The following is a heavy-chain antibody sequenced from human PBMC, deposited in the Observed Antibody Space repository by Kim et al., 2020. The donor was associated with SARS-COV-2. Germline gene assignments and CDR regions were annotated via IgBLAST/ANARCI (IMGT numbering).Heavy chain of an antibody. V-gene: IGHV3-23*01. Sequence: YAASVKGRFTVYRDNSKNTLFLKLNSLRAEDTAVYYCAKDEGVSSPWYLDYWGQGALVTVSS. J-gene: IGHJ4*02. CDR3: AKDEGVSSPWYLDY. D-gene: IGHD3-10*01.